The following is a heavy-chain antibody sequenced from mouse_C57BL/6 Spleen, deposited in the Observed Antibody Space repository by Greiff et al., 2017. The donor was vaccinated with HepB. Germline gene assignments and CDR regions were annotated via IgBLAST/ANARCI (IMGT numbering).Heavy chain of an antibody. J-gene: IGHJ3*01. CDR3: TRSGYSNPWFAY. Sequence: VQLQQSGAELVRPGASVTLSCKASGYTFTDYEMHWVKQTPVHGLEWIGAIDPETGGTAYNQKFKGKAILTADKSSSTAYMELRSLTSEDSAVYYCTRSGYSNPWFAYWGQGTLVTVSA. CDR2: IDPETGGT. V-gene: IGHV1-15*01. D-gene: IGHD2-5*01. CDR1: GYTFTDYE.